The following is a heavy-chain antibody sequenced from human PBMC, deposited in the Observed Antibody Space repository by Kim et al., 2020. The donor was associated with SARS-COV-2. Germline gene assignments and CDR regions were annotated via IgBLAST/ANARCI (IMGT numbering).Heavy chain of an antibody. Sequence: NKPNCRGRVTISVNASKNQFSLNLNSVTAADTAVYYCARSTWGLDWYFDIWGRGTLVTVSS. D-gene: IGHD1-26*01. V-gene: IGHV4-59*01. CDR3: ARSTWGLDWYFDI. J-gene: IGHJ2*01.